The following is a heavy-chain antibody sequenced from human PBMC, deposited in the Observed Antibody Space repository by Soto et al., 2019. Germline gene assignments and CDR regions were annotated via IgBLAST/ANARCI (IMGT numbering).Heavy chain of an antibody. CDR3: AKDAIGYCISTSCYSVLY. Sequence: PGGSLRLSCAASGFTFSSYAMSWVRQAPGKGLEWVSAISGSGGSTYYADSVKGRFTISRDNSKNTLYLQMNSLRAEDTAVYYCAKDAIGYCISTSCYSVLYWGQGTLVTVFS. D-gene: IGHD2-2*01. J-gene: IGHJ4*02. V-gene: IGHV3-23*01. CDR1: GFTFSSYA. CDR2: ISGSGGST.